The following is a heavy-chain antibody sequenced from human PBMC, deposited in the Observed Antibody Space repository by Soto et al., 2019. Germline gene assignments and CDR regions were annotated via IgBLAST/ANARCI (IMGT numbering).Heavy chain of an antibody. D-gene: IGHD6-13*01. V-gene: IGHV3-23*01. CDR1: GFTFSSYA. Sequence: GSLRLSCAASGFTFSSYAMSWVRQAPGKGLEWVSAISGSGGSTYYADSVKGRFTISRDKSKNTLYLQMNSLRAEDTALYYCAKSFSSNWYDYFDYWGQGSLVTVSS. J-gene: IGHJ4*02. CDR2: ISGSGGST. CDR3: AKSFSSNWYDYFDY.